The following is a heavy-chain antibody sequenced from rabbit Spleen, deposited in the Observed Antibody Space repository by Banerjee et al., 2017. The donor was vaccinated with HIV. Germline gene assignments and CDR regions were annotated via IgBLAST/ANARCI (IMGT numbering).Heavy chain of an antibody. D-gene: IGHD1-1*01. CDR2: IGIAGGSP. V-gene: IGHV1S45*01. Sequence: QEQLEESGGDLVKPEGSLTLTCTASGFSFSGSYWICWVRQAPGKGLEWIACIGIAGGSPGYASWAKGRFTISKTSSTTVTLQMTSLTGADTATYFCARNYVNAFDPWGPGTLVTVS. CDR3: ARNYVNAFDP. J-gene: IGHJ2*01. CDR1: GFSFSGSYW.